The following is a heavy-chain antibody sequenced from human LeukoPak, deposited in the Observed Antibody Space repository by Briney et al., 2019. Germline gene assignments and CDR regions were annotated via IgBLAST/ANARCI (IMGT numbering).Heavy chain of an antibody. J-gene: IGHJ4*02. Sequence: GGSLRLSCAASGFTFSSYWMSWVRQAPGKGLVWVANVKQDGSERYYVGSVRGRFTISRDNAKNSLYLQMNSLRAEDTAVYYCAREVAYYLDSWGQGTLVAVSS. CDR1: GFTFSSYW. CDR2: VKQDGSER. CDR3: AREVAYYLDS. V-gene: IGHV3-7*01.